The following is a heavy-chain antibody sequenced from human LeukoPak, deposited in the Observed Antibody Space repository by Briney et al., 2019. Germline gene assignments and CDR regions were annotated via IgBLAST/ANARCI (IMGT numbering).Heavy chain of an antibody. J-gene: IGHJ4*02. CDR3: ARDTGNLVVFD. V-gene: IGHV1-2*02. CDR2: INPNSGGT. D-gene: IGHD2-2*01. CDR1: GYTFTGYY. Sequence: TAGGSLRLSCAASGYTFTGYYMHWVRQAPGQGLEWMGWINPNSGGTNYAQKFQGRVTMTRDTSISTAYMELSRLRSDDTAVYYCARDTGNLVVFDWGQGTLVTVSS.